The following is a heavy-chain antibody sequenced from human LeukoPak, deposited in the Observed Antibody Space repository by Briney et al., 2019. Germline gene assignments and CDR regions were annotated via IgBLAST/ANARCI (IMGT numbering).Heavy chain of an antibody. Sequence: ASVKVSCKASGYTFTGHYIHWVRQAPGQGLEWMGWINPNSGGTNYAQKFQGRVTMTRDTSISTAYMELSRLRSDDTAVYYCARGYDYVWGSYRLDYWGQGTLVTVSS. D-gene: IGHD3-16*02. CDR2: INPNSGGT. V-gene: IGHV1-2*02. CDR3: ARGYDYVWGSYRLDY. J-gene: IGHJ4*02. CDR1: GYTFTGHY.